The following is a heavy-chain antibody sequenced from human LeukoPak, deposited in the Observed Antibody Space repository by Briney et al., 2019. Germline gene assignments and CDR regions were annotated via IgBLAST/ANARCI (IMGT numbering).Heavy chain of an antibody. J-gene: IGHJ3*02. CDR3: AREATGYLMRGGFDI. D-gene: IGHD3-16*01. Sequence: PGGSLRLSCAASGFTFSSYSMNWVRQAPGKGLEWVSSISSSSNYIYYADSVKGRFTISRDNAKNSLFLQMNSLRAEDTAVYYCAREATGYLMRGGFDIWGQGTMVTVSS. CDR1: GFTFSSYS. V-gene: IGHV3-21*01. CDR2: ISSSSNYI.